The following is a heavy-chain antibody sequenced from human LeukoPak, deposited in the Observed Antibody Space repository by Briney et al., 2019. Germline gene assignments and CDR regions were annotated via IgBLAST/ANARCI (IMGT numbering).Heavy chain of an antibody. CDR2: IYYTGST. CDR3: ARGMDIVATIQDY. Sequence: SETLSLTCTVSAGSITNYYWSWIRQPPGKGLEWIGYIYYTGSTNYNPSLKSRVSISVDTSKNQFSLKLSSVTAADTAVYYCARGMDIVATIQDYWGQGTLVTVSS. CDR1: AGSITNYY. V-gene: IGHV4-59*08. D-gene: IGHD5-12*01. J-gene: IGHJ4*02.